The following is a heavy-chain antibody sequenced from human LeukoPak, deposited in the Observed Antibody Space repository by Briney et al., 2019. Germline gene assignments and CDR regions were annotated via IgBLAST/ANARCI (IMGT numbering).Heavy chain of an antibody. CDR1: GGTFSSYA. CDR3: ARDSSGYYFDY. V-gene: IGHV1-69*04. CDR2: IIPILGIA. D-gene: IGHD3-22*01. J-gene: IGHJ4*02. Sequence: ASVKVSCKASGGTFSSYAINWVRQAPGQGLEWMGRIIPILGIANYAQKFQGRVTITADKSTSTAYMELSSLRSEDTAVYYCARDSSGYYFDYWGQGTLVTVSS.